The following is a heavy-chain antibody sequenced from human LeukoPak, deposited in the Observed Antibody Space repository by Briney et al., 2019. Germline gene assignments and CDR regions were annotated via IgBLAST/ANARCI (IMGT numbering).Heavy chain of an antibody. Sequence: ASVKVSCKASGYRFAGYYIHWVRQAPGQGLEWMGWINPNYGGRNYAQKFQGRVTMTRETSISTAYMELRGLKFDDTALYYCVRGPSRPGDWFDPWGQGTLVTVSS. D-gene: IGHD6-6*01. CDR3: VRGPSRPGDWFDP. V-gene: IGHV1-2*02. CDR2: INPNYGGR. J-gene: IGHJ5*02. CDR1: GYRFAGYY.